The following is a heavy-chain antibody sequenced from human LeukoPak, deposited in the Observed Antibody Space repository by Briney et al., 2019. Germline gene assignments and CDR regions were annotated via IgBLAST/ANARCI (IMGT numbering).Heavy chain of an antibody. Sequence: GCSLRLSCAASGVTDITQDMTWVRQAPGKGLKWPSVLYSDGNTKYADSVQGRFTISRDNSKNTLYLEMNSLSPDDTAVYYCARGVEPLAANTLAYWGQGTLVTVSS. CDR2: LYSDGNT. D-gene: IGHD1-14*01. J-gene: IGHJ4*02. CDR1: GVTDITQD. CDR3: ARGVEPLAANTLAY. V-gene: IGHV3-53*01.